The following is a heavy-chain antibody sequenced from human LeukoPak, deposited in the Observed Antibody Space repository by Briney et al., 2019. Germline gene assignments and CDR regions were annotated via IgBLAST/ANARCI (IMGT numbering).Heavy chain of an antibody. CDR1: GFTFSSYA. CDR2: IKQDGSEK. Sequence: GGSLRLSCAASGFTFSSYAMSWVRQAPGKGLEWVANIKQDGSEKYYVDSVKGRFTISRDNAKNSLYLQMNSLRAEDTAVYYCARDISGYSSGWYGSGYYMDVWGKGTTVTISS. D-gene: IGHD6-19*01. J-gene: IGHJ6*03. V-gene: IGHV3-7*01. CDR3: ARDISGYSSGWYGSGYYMDV.